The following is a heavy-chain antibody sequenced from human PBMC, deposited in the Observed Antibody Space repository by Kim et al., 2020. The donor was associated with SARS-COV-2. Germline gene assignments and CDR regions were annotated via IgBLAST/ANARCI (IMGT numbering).Heavy chain of an antibody. J-gene: IGHJ6*02. D-gene: IGHD6-19*01. CDR3: ASRYSSGWSGYGMDV. Sequence: SETLSLTCTVSGGSISSSSYYWGWIRQPPGKGLEWIGSIYYSGSTYYNPSLKSRVTISVDTSKNQFSLKLSSVTAADTAVYYCASRYSSGWSGYGMDVWGQGTTVTVSS. CDR1: GGSISSSSYY. CDR2: IYYSGST. V-gene: IGHV4-39*01.